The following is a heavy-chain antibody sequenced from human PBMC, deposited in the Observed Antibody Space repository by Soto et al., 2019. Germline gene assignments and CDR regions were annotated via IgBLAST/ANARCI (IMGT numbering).Heavy chain of an antibody. CDR1: GGSISSYY. Sequence: QVQLQESGPGLVKPSETLSLTCTVSGGSISSYYWSWIRQPPGKGLEWIGYIYYSGSTNYNPSLTRRVTISVDTSKNQFSLKLSSVTAADTAVYYCARLPTVTTGGTLFYWFDPWGQGTLVTVSS. CDR2: IYYSGST. J-gene: IGHJ5*02. V-gene: IGHV4-59*08. CDR3: ARLPTVTTGGTLFYWFDP. D-gene: IGHD4-17*01.